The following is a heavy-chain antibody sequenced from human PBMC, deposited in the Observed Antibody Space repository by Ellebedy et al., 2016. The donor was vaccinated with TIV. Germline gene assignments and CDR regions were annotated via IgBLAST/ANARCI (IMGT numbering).Heavy chain of an antibody. Sequence: GESLKTSCAASGFTFSNYVMRWVRQAPGKGLEWVPPIRGRVGNTYYADSVKGRFNISRDNSKNTLYLQRNRLRAEDTAVYYCAKGCGGSCYWEAYWGQGTLVTVSS. D-gene: IGHD2-15*01. CDR2: IRGRVGNT. V-gene: IGHV3-23*01. CDR1: GFTFSNYV. CDR3: AKGCGGSCYWEAY. J-gene: IGHJ4*02.